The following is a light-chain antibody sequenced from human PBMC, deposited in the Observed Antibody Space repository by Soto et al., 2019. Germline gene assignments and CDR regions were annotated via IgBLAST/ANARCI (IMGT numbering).Light chain of an antibody. Sequence: EVVMTQSPATLSLSPGERATLSCRASQSVTKNLAWYQQRPGQAPRLLIYGASTRATGVPARVSGSGSGTEFRLPISSLQSEDFAVYYCQQYNNWPPSYTFGQGTKLEIK. CDR2: GAS. J-gene: IGKJ2*01. CDR3: QQYNNWPPSYT. V-gene: IGKV3-15*01. CDR1: QSVTKN.